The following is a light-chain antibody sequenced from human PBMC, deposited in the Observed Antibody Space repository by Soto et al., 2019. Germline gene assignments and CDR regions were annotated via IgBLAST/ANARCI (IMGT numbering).Light chain of an antibody. CDR1: QNVSNNY. CDR3: QQYATSPRT. V-gene: IGKV3-20*01. Sequence: ENVLTQSPGTLSLSPGEEATLSCRASQNVSNNYLAWYQQIPGQPPRLLSYCASSRATGIPDTFSGRASGTDFTLTISRLEPEDFSVYYCQQYATSPRTFGQGTKVDIK. J-gene: IGKJ1*01. CDR2: CAS.